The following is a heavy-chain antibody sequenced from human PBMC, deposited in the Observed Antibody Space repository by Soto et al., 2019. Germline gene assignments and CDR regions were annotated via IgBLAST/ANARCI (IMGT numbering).Heavy chain of an antibody. CDR1: GCSFTIHW. CDR3: ARHRPTTIVFDY. CDR2: IDPSDSYT. V-gene: IGHV5-10-1*01. Sequence: GESLKISCTGSGCSFTIHWISWVRQMPGKGLEWMGRIDPSDSYTNYSPSFQGHVTISADKSITTAYLQWSSLKASDTAMYYCARHRPTTIVFDYWGQGTLVTVSS. D-gene: IGHD4-4*01. J-gene: IGHJ4*02.